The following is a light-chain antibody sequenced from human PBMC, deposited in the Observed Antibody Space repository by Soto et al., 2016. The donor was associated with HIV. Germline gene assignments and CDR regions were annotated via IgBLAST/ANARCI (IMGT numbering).Light chain of an antibody. Sequence: SYVLTQPPSVSVTSGETARITCGGNNIGDKSVHWYQQKPGQAPVLVVYDDNDRPSGIPERFSGSNFGNTATLTISRVEAGDEADYHCQVWDSRNDHRVFGGGTKLTVL. CDR3: QVWDSRNDHRV. CDR2: DDN. CDR1: NIGDKS. V-gene: IGLV3-21*02. J-gene: IGLJ3*02.